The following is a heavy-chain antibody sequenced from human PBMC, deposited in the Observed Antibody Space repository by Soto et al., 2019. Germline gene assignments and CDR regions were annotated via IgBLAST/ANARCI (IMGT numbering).Heavy chain of an antibody. CDR2: IYYSRST. V-gene: IGHV4-39*01. J-gene: IGHJ3*02. CDR1: GDSISSSSYY. CDR3: ARSPPGLVAVGAFDI. Sequence: LSETLSLTCTVSGDSISSSSYYWGWIRQTPGKGLEWIGSIYYSRSTYYNPSLKSRVTISVDTSKNQFSLKLSSVTAADTALYYCARSPPGLVAVGAFDIWGQGTMVTVSS. D-gene: IGHD5-12*01.